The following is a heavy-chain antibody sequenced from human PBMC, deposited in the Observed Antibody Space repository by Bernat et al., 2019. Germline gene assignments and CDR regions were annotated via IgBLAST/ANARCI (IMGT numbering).Heavy chain of an antibody. J-gene: IGHJ4*02. Sequence: QVQLVQSGAEVKKPGASVKVSCKASGYTFTSYGISWVRQAPGQGLEWMGWISAYNGNTNYAQKLQGRVTMTTDTSTSTAYMELRSLRSDDTAVYYCARVANYDILTGYYWRHDYDYWGQGTLVTVSS. V-gene: IGHV1-18*01. CDR3: ARVANYDILTGYYWRHDYDY. D-gene: IGHD3-9*01. CDR2: ISAYNGNT. CDR1: GYTFTSYG.